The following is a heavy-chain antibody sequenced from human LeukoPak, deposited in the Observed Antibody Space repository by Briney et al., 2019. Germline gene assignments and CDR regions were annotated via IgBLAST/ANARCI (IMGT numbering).Heavy chain of an antibody. CDR1: GFTLSSYS. Sequence: PGGSLRLSCAASGFTLSSYSMNWVRQAPGKGLEWVSSISSSSSYIYHADSVKGRFTISRDNAKNSLYLQMNSLRAEDTAVYYCASYGTTETIWGQGTMVTVSS. J-gene: IGHJ3*02. CDR2: ISSSSSYI. V-gene: IGHV3-21*01. CDR3: ASYGTTETI. D-gene: IGHD1/OR15-1a*01.